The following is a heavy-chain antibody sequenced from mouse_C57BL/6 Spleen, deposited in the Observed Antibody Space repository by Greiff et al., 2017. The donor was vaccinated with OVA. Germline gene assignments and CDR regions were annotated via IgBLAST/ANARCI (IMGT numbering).Heavy chain of an antibody. J-gene: IGHJ4*01. CDR1: GYAFTNYL. CDR2: INPGSGGT. D-gene: IGHD3-2*02. V-gene: IGHV1-54*01. CDR3: ARGDSSGYVGAMDY. Sequence: QVHVKQSGAELVRPGTSVKVSCKASGYAFTNYLIEWVKQRPGQGLEWIGVINPGSGGTNYNEKFKGKATLTADKSSSTAYMQLSSLTSEDSAVYFCARGDSSGYVGAMDYWGQGTSVTVSS.